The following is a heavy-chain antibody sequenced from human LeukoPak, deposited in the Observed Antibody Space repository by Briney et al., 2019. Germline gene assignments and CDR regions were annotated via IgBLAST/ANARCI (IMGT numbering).Heavy chain of an antibody. D-gene: IGHD6-13*01. Sequence: SGGSLRLSCAASGFTFSSYAMSWVRQAPGKGLEWVSDISGSGGSTYHADAVKGRFTISRDNSKNTLYLQMSRLRAEDTAVYYCAKDYSSSWYGGEYYYYYMDVWGKGTTVTVSS. CDR1: GFTFSSYA. CDR2: ISGSGGST. J-gene: IGHJ6*03. CDR3: AKDYSSSWYGGEYYYYYMDV. V-gene: IGHV3-23*01.